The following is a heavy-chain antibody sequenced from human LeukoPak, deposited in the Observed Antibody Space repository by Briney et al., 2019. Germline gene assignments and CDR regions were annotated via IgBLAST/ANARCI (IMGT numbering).Heavy chain of an antibody. J-gene: IGHJ4*02. D-gene: IGHD6-6*01. CDR2: IYSGGST. CDR3: ARDCRIAARRGVDY. CDR1: GFTVSSNY. V-gene: IGHV3-66*01. Sequence: GGSLRLSCAASGFTVSSNYMSWVRQAPGKGLEWVSVIYSGGSTYYADSVKGRFTISRDNSKNTLYLQMNSLRAEDTAVYHCARDCRIAARRGVDYWGQGTLVTVSS.